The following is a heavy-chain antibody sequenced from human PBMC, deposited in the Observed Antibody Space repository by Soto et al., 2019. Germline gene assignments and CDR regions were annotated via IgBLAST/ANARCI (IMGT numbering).Heavy chain of an antibody. Sequence: QVQLVQSGAEVKKPGSSVKVSCKASGGTFSTYSVSWVRQAPGQGLEWMGGIIPMFGSTKYAQTFQDRVTVSGQQSTSTVYMELSSLISDDTAVYYCSRSQGGEFQLLYAFDIWGQGTKVTVSS. V-gene: IGHV1-69*01. CDR1: GGTFSTYS. CDR2: IIPMFGST. D-gene: IGHD1-26*01. CDR3: SRSQGGEFQLLYAFDI. J-gene: IGHJ3*02.